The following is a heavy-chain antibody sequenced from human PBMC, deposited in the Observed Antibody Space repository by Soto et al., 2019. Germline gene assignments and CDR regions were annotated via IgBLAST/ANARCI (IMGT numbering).Heavy chain of an antibody. CDR2: ISYDGSNK. V-gene: IGHV3-30-3*01. CDR1: GFTFSSYA. J-gene: IGHJ4*02. Sequence: GWALRLSCAASGFTFSSYAMHWVRQAPGKGLEWVAVISYDGSNKYYADSVKGRFTISRDNSKNTLYLQMNSLRAEDTAVYYCARDPGKWNDEGKFDCWGQGTLGTASS. CDR3: ARDPGKWNDEGKFDC. D-gene: IGHD1-1*01.